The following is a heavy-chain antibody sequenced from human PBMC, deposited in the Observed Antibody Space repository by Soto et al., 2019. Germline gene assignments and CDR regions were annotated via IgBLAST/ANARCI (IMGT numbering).Heavy chain of an antibody. CDR3: ARESRSGGGSCFLCFDI. CDR1: GFTFSSYS. CDR2: ISSSSSTI. Sequence: GGSLRLSCAASGFTFSSYSMNWVRQAPGKGLEWVSYISSSSSTIYYADSVKGRFTISRDNAKNSLYLQMNSLRAEDTAVYYCARESRSGGGSCFLCFDIWGQGTMVTVSS. J-gene: IGHJ3*02. V-gene: IGHV3-48*01. D-gene: IGHD2-15*01.